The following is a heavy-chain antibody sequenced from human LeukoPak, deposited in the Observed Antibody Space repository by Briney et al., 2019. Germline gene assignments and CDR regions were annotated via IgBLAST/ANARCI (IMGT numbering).Heavy chain of an antibody. Sequence: GSLRLSCAASGFTFSSYSMNWVRQAPGKGLEWVSSIISSSSYIYYADSVKGRFTISRDNAKNSLYLQMNSLRAEDTAVYYCARGIAVAGYYYYMDVWGKGTTVTVSS. CDR3: ARGIAVAGYYYYMDV. CDR2: IISSSSYI. D-gene: IGHD6-19*01. V-gene: IGHV3-21*01. J-gene: IGHJ6*03. CDR1: GFTFSSYS.